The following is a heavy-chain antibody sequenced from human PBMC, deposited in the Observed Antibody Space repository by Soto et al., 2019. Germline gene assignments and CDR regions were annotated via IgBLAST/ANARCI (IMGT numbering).Heavy chain of an antibody. V-gene: IGHV1-18*04. CDR3: ARFRGSYGMDV. CDR1: GYSFSSNY. Sequence: AASVKVSCKASGYSFSSNYIHWVRQAPGQGLEWMGWINAYNGNKKYAQKLQGRVTMTTDKSTSTAYMELSSLRSEDTAVYYCARFRGSYGMDVWGQGTTVTVSS. J-gene: IGHJ6*02. D-gene: IGHD3-10*01. CDR2: INAYNGNK.